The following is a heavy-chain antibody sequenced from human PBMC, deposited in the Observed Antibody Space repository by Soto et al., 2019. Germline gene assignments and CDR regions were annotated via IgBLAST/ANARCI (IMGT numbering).Heavy chain of an antibody. CDR2: MGGAGAR. J-gene: IGHJ6*02. CDR1: GFTYNSYD. V-gene: IGHV3-13*01. Sequence: PGGSLRLSCAAIGFTYNSYDMIWVRQVTGKGLEWIASMGGAGAREYSGSVKGRFIISRDNAKNSLYLQMDSLRAADTGVYYCTRATFGVGMDLWGHGTPVTVSS. D-gene: IGHD3-10*01. CDR3: TRATFGVGMDL.